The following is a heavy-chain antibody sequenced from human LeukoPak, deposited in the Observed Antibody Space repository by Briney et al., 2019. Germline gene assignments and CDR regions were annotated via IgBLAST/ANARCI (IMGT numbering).Heavy chain of an antibody. Sequence: GGSLRLSCAASGFTLSSYGMSWVRQAPGKGLEWVANIKQEGSEKYYVDSVKGRFTISRDNSKNPLYLHMNSLRAEDTAVYYCARDPVAAAARGGYFDYWGQGTLLTVSS. D-gene: IGHD6-13*01. V-gene: IGHV3-7*01. CDR3: ARDPVAAAARGGYFDY. CDR1: GFTLSSYG. J-gene: IGHJ4*02. CDR2: IKQEGSEK.